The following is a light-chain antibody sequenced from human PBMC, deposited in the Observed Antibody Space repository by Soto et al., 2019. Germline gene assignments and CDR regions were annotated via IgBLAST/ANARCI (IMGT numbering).Light chain of an antibody. V-gene: IGKV3-20*01. CDR3: QQDGTSPQT. CDR1: QSVSSRH. Sequence: IVLTQSPGTLSLSPGERATLSCRASQSVSSRHLAWYQQKPGQTPRLLIYGASSRATGIPARFTGSGSGTDFTLTISRLEPEDFAVYYCQQDGTSPQTFGQGTKVEIK. J-gene: IGKJ1*01. CDR2: GAS.